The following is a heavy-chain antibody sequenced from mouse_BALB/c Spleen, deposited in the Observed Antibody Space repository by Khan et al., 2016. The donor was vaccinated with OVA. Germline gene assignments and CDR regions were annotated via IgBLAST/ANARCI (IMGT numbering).Heavy chain of an antibody. D-gene: IGHD4-1*01. Sequence: EVELVESGGDLVKPGGSLKLSCEASGFTFSSYSMSWVSQTPDKRLEWVASISSGGDYTYYPDSVKGRFPISRDNAKNTLYLQMSDLKSEDTAMYYCADHITGSFAYWGQGTLVTVSA. V-gene: IGHV5-6*01. CDR1: GFTFSSYS. J-gene: IGHJ3*01. CDR3: ADHITGSFAY. CDR2: ISSGGDYT.